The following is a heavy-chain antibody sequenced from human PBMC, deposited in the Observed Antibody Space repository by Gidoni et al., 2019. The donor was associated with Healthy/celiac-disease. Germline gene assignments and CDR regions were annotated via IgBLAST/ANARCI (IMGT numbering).Heavy chain of an antibody. CDR1: GGSVSSGSYH. CDR2: IYYSGST. Sequence: QVQLQESGPGLVKPSETLSLTCTVSGGSVSSGSYHWSSIRQPPGKGLEWIGYIYYSGSTNYTPSLKSRVTISVDTSKNQFSLKLSSVTAADTAVYYCARMISAPGGFDPWGQGTLVTVSS. CDR3: ARMISAPGGFDP. V-gene: IGHV4-61*01. J-gene: IGHJ5*02. D-gene: IGHD3-10*01.